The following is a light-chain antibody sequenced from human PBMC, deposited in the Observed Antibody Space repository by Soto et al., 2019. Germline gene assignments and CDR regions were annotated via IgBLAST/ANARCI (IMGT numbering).Light chain of an antibody. CDR3: QQSYTFPHT. Sequence: DIQMTQSPSSLSASVGDRVTITCRSSQRISSYLNWYQQKPGKAPKLLMFAASSLQSGVPSRFSGSVSGTDFTLTITSLQPEDFATYYCQQSYTFPHTFGQGTNLEI. V-gene: IGKV1-39*01. CDR2: AAS. CDR1: QRISSY. J-gene: IGKJ2*01.